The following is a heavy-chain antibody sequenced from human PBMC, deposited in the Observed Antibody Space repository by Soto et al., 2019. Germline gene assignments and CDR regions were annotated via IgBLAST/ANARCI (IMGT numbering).Heavy chain of an antibody. CDR2: IWYDGSDK. D-gene: IGHD2-15*01. V-gene: IGHV3-33*01. Sequence: QVQLVESGGGVVQPGRSLRLSCAASGFTFSDYGMHWVRQAPGKGLEWVAVIWYDGSDKYYADSVKGRFTISRDNSKKTLYLQMNDLRAEDTAMYYCAREGSWGCSGTSCSPQSWGQGTLVTVSS. J-gene: IGHJ5*02. CDR1: GFTFSDYG. CDR3: AREGSWGCSGTSCSPQS.